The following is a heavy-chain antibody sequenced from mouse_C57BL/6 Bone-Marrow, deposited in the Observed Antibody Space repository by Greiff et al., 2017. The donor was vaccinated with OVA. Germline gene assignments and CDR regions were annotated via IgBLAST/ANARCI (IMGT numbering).Heavy chain of an antibody. Sequence: EVQLQQSGAELVRPGASVKLSCTASGFNIKDYYMHWVKQRPEQGLEWIGRIDPEDGDTEYAPKFQGKATMTEDTSSNTAYLQLSSLTSEDTAVYYCTTLGEYYGRAAWFAYWGQGTLVTVSA. CDR2: IDPEDGDT. J-gene: IGHJ3*01. CDR1: GFNIKDYY. D-gene: IGHD1-1*01. V-gene: IGHV14-1*01. CDR3: TTLGEYYGRAAWFAY.